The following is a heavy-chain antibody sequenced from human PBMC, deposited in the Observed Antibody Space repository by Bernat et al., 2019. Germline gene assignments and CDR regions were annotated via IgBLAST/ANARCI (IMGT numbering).Heavy chain of an antibody. D-gene: IGHD6-19*01. Sequence: VQLVESGGGVVQPGRSLRLSCAASGFTFSSYSMNWVRQAPGKGLEWVSYISSSSSTIYYADSVKGRFTISRDNAKNSLYLQMNSLRDEDTAVYYCARGAVVAVAGTFWTYWGQGTLVTVSS. V-gene: IGHV3-48*02. J-gene: IGHJ4*02. CDR2: ISSSSSTI. CDR3: ARGAVVAVAGTFWTY. CDR1: GFTFSSYS.